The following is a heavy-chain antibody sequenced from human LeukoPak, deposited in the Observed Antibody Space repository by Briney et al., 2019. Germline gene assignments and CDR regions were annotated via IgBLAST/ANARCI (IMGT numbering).Heavy chain of an antibody. CDR2: IKSDGSST. CDR1: GFTFSDYY. J-gene: IGHJ6*02. D-gene: IGHD3/OR15-3a*01. CDR3: ARDRTYGMDV. Sequence: GGSLRLSCAASGFTFSDYYMSWIRQAPGMGLVWVSRIKSDGSSTSYADSVKGRFTISRDNAKNTLYLQMNSLRAEDTAVYYCARDRTYGMDVWGQGTTVTVSS. V-gene: IGHV3-74*01.